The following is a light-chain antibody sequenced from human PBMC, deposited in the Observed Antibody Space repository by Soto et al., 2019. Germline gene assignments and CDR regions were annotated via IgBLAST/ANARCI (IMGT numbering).Light chain of an antibody. CDR2: GAS. J-gene: IGKJ1*01. CDR3: QQNDDSPGT. CDR1: QSISSSY. Sequence: EGLLTQSPVTLSLSPGERSPLSCRASQSISSSYLAWYQQKPGQAPRLLIYGASNRATAIPDRFSGSGSGTDFTLTISRLEPEDFAVYYCQQNDDSPGTFGQGTKVDIK. V-gene: IGKV3-20*01.